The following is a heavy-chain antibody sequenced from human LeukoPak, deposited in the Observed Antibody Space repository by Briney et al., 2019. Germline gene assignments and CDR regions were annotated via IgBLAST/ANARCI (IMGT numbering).Heavy chain of an antibody. Sequence: PGGSLRLSCAASGFTFSSYAMHWVRRAPGKGLEWVAVISSDESNNYYADSVKGRFTISRDNSKNTLYLQMNSLRAEDTAVYYCAKKGDCSGGTCYPYYFDYWGQGTLVTVSS. J-gene: IGHJ4*02. D-gene: IGHD2-15*01. CDR1: GFTFSSYA. CDR3: AKKGDCSGGTCYPYYFDY. V-gene: IGHV3-30*18. CDR2: ISSDESNN.